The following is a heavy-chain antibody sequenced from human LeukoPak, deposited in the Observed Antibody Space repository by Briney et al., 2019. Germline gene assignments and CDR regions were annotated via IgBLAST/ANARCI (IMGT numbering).Heavy chain of an antibody. V-gene: IGHV6-1*01. CDR3: ARGLSGALDI. D-gene: IGHD5/OR15-5a*01. J-gene: IGHJ3*02. CDR2: TYYRSKWYN. CDR1: GDSVSSNSAA. Sequence: SQTLSLTRAISGDSVSSNSAAWNWIRQSPSRGLEWLGKTYYRSKWYNDYAASVKSRISINPDTSKNQFSLHLNSVTPEDTAVYYCARGLSGALDIWGQGTMVTVSS.